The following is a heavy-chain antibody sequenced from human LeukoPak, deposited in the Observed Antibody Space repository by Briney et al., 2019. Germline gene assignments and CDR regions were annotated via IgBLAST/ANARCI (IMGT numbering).Heavy chain of an antibody. D-gene: IGHD3-9*01. CDR2: IYYSGST. Sequence: SETLSLTCTVSGGSISSSSYYWGWIRQPPGKGLEWIGSIYYSGSTYYNPSLKSRVTISVDTSKNQFSLKLSSVTAADTAVYYCARQYYDILTGYYNAGVDYWGQGTLVTVSS. CDR3: ARQYYDILTGYYNAGVDY. V-gene: IGHV4-39*01. J-gene: IGHJ4*02. CDR1: GGSISSSSYY.